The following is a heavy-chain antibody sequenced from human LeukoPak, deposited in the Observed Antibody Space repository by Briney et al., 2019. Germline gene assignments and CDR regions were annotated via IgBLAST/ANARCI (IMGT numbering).Heavy chain of an antibody. CDR3: AREMLRLPPDY. Sequence: PSETLSLTCTVSGGSLNNGDYFWSWLRQPPGKGLEWIGYIHHSGSTYYNPSLKSRVTMSVDRSKNQFSLKMNSVTAADTAVYYCAREMLRLPPDYWGQGTLVTVSS. CDR2: IHHSGST. J-gene: IGHJ4*02. V-gene: IGHV4-30-2*01. CDR1: GGSLNNGDYF. D-gene: IGHD3-10*01.